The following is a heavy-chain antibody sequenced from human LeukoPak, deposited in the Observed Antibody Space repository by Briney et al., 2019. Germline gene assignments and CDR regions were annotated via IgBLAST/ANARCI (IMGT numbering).Heavy chain of an antibody. J-gene: IGHJ4*02. Sequence: SETLSLTCTVSGGSISSYYWSWIRQPAGNGLEWIGRIYSTGSTNYNPSFQSRVTMSADTSNNQFSLQLSSMTAADTAVYYCARDGYNPPFYFDYWGREPWSPSPQ. CDR3: ARDGYNPPFYFDY. V-gene: IGHV4-4*07. CDR2: IYSTGST. D-gene: IGHD5-24*01. CDR1: GGSISSYY.